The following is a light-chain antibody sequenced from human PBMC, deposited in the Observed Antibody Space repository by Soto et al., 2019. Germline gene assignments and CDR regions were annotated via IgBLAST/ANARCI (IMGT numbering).Light chain of an antibody. CDR2: GAS. CDR1: QRVDDSH. Sequence: TQSRGTLSLSPGATPTLSCRASQRVDDSHLAWYQLRPGQAPRLLIYGASTRATGIPARFSGSGSGTEFTLTISSLQSEDFAVYYCQQYNNWPWTFGQGTKVDIK. CDR3: QQYNNWPWT. J-gene: IGKJ1*01. V-gene: IGKV3-15*01.